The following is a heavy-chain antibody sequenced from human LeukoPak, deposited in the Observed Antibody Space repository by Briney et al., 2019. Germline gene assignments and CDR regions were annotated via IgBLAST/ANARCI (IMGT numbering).Heavy chain of an antibody. J-gene: IGHJ4*02. Sequence: GGSLRLSCAASGFTFSSYAMHWVRQAPGKGLEWVAVISYDGSNKYYADSVKGRFTISRDNSKNTLYLQMNSLRAEDTAVYYCARDDRYSYGYWDYWGQGTLVTVSS. V-gene: IGHV3-30-3*01. CDR3: ARDDRYSYGYWDY. D-gene: IGHD5-18*01. CDR1: GFTFSSYA. CDR2: ISYDGSNK.